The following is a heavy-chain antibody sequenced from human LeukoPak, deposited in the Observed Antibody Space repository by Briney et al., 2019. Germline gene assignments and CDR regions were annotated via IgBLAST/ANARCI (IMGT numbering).Heavy chain of an antibody. CDR1: GGSVSNTNYY. CDR2: VSHTGST. Sequence: SETLSLTCTVSGGSVSNTNYYWAWIRQPPGKGLEWIGSVSHTGSTNYNPSLKSRVTMSVDTSKNQFSLKLSSVTAADTAVYYCARGIAAAAKQGGFDFWGQGTLVTVSS. V-gene: IGHV4-39*07. CDR3: ARGIAAAAKQGGFDF. D-gene: IGHD6-13*01. J-gene: IGHJ4*02.